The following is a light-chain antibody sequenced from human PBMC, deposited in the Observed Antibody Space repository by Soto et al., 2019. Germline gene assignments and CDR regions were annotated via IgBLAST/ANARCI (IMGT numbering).Light chain of an antibody. V-gene: IGLV2-8*01. CDR3: SSYSGNNNFG. CDR2: EVS. CDR1: SSDVGGYDY. J-gene: IGLJ3*02. Sequence: QSALTQPPSASGSPGQSVTISCTGTSSDVGGYDYVSWYQQHPGKAPNLIIYEVSKRPSGVPHRFSGSKSGNTASLTVSGLQAEDEADYYCSSYSGNNNFGFGGGTKVTVL.